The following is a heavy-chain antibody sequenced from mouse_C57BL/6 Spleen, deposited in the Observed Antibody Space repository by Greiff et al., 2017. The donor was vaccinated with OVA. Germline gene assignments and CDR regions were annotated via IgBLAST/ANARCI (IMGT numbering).Heavy chain of an antibody. Sequence: EVQLQQSGAELVRPGASVKLSCTASGFNIKDDYMHWVKQRPEQGLEWIGWIDPENGDTEYASKFQGKATITADTSSNTAYLQLSSLTSEDTAVYYCTTSYCGSPYFDYWGQGTTLTVSS. CDR2: IDPENGDT. J-gene: IGHJ2*01. V-gene: IGHV14-4*01. D-gene: IGHD1-1*01. CDR3: TTSYCGSPYFDY. CDR1: GFNIKDDY.